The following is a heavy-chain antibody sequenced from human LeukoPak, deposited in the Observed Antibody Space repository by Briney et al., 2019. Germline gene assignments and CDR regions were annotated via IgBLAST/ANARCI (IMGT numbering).Heavy chain of an antibody. V-gene: IGHV4-34*01. CDR3: ARSMYYDSSGYYPHPPYYYYYMDV. D-gene: IGHD3-22*01. CDR1: GGSFSGYY. J-gene: IGHJ6*03. CDR2: INHSGST. Sequence: SETLSLTCAVYGGSFSGYYWSWIRQPPGKGLEWIGEINHSGSTNYNPSLKSRVTISVDTSKNQFSLKLSSVTAADTAVYYCARSMYYDSSGYYPHPPYYYYYMDVWGKGTTVTVSS.